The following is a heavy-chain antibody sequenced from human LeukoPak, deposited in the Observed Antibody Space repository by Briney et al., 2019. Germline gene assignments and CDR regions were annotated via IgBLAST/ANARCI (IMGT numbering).Heavy chain of an antibody. CDR1: GYIFTSYW. J-gene: IGHJ5*02. CDR3: ARRLGTVTTQNWFDP. D-gene: IGHD4-17*01. Sequence: GESLKISCKGSGYIFTSYWIGWVRRLPGKGLEWMGIIYPGDSDTRYSPSFQGQVTISADKSISTAYLQWSSLKASDTAMYYCARRLGTVTTQNWFDPWGQGTLVTVSS. V-gene: IGHV5-51*01. CDR2: IYPGDSDT.